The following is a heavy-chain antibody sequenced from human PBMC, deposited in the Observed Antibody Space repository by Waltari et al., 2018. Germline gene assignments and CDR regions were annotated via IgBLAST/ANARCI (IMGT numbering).Heavy chain of an antibody. CDR3: ASLRHDYSNDY. CDR1: GFTVSSTY. J-gene: IGHJ4*02. CDR2: IYSGGST. V-gene: IGHV3-53*01. Sequence: EVQLVESGGGLIQPGGSLRLSCAASGFTVSSTYMRWVRQAPGKGLEWVSVIYSGGSTYYADSVKGRFTISRDNSKNTLYLQMNSLRAEDTAVYYCASLRHDYSNDYWGQGTLVTVSS. D-gene: IGHD4-4*01.